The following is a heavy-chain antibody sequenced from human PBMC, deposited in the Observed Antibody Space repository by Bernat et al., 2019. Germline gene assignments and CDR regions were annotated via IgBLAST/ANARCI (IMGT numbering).Heavy chain of an antibody. V-gene: IGHV1-69*08. J-gene: IGHJ4*02. Sequence: QVQLVQSGAEVKKPGSSVKVSCKASGGTFSSYTISWVRQAPGQGLERMGRIIPILGIANYAQKFQGRVTITADKSTSTAYMELSSLRSEDTAVYYCARDSGGYTFDYWGQGTLVTVSS. CDR3: ARDSGGYTFDY. CDR1: GGTFSSYT. D-gene: IGHD5-18*01. CDR2: IIPILGIA.